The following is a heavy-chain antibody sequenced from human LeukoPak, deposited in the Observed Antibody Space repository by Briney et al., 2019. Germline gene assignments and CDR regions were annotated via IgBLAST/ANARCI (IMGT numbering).Heavy chain of an antibody. J-gene: IGHJ5*02. D-gene: IGHD6-6*01. CDR1: GGSISSSSYY. Sequence: SETLSLTCTVSGGSISSSSYYWGWIRQPPGKGLEWIGSAYYSGSTYYNPSLKSRVTISVDTSKNQFSLKLSSVTAADTAVYYCARHSGGSSSSPNWFDPWGQGTLVTVSS. CDR3: ARHSGGSSSSPNWFDP. CDR2: AYYSGST. V-gene: IGHV4-39*01.